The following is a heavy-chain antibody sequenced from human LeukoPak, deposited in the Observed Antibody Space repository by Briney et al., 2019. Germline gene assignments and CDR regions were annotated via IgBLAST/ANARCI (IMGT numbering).Heavy chain of an antibody. CDR1: RYTFTRYV. J-gene: IGHJ4*02. CDR2: ISAYNGNT. V-gene: IGHV1-18*04. D-gene: IGHD2-2*01. Sequence: ASVKVSCKASRYTFTRYVISWVRQAPGQGLEGMGWISAYNGNTNYAQKLQGRVTMTTDTSTSTAYMELRSLRSDDTAVYYCARDQVRPSWAFAYWGQGTLVTVSS. CDR3: ARDQVRPSWAFAY.